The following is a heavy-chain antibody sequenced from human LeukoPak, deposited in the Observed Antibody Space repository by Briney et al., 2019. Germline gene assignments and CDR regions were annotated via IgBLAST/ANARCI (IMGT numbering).Heavy chain of an antibody. J-gene: IGHJ4*02. CDR3: ARVYYYDSSGYSTPYYFDY. CDR1: GFTLSSNW. CDR2: IYYSGST. V-gene: IGHV4-59*01. Sequence: PGGSLRLSCAASGFTLSSNWMHWIRQPPGKGLEWIGYIYYSGSTNYNPSLKGRVTISVDTSKNQFSLKLSSVTAADTAVYYCARVYYYDSSGYSTPYYFDYWGQGTLVTVSS. D-gene: IGHD3-22*01.